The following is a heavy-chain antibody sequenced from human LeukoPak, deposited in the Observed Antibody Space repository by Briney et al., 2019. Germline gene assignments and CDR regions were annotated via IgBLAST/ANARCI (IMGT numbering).Heavy chain of an antibody. CDR3: ARQYYDSSGFFGYYFDS. V-gene: IGHV4-59*08. J-gene: IGHJ4*02. CDR2: IHPSGSN. D-gene: IGHD3-22*01. CDR1: GVSISNYY. Sequence: SETLSLTCTVSGVSISNYYWSWIRQPPGRGLEWIGYIHPSGSNDYNPSLKSRLTISLDTSNNQFSLTLNSVTAADPAVYYCARQYYDSSGFFGYYFDSWGQGTLVTVSS.